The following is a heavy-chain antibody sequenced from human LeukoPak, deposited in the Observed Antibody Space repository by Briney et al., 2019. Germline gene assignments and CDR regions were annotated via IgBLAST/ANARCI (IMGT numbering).Heavy chain of an antibody. CDR1: GGSISNYY. J-gene: IGHJ4*02. Sequence: PSETLSLTCTVSGGSISNYYWSWIRQPPGKGLEWIGYIYYSGSTNYNPSLKSRVTISVDTSKNQFSLKLSSVTAADTAVYFCARGQLLPAAIGYWGQGTLVTVSS. D-gene: IGHD2-2*02. CDR2: IYYSGST. V-gene: IGHV4-59*01. CDR3: ARGQLLPAAIGY.